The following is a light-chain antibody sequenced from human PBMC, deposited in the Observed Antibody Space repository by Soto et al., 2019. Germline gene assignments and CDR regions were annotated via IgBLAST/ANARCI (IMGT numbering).Light chain of an antibody. CDR1: QSVAGN. V-gene: IGKV3-20*01. J-gene: IGKJ1*01. CDR2: GVS. CDR3: QQYGSSGT. Sequence: EIVMTQSPATLSLSPGETATLSCRASQSVAGNLAWYQQKPGQPPRLLIYGVSTRATGIPDRFSGSGSGTDFTLTISRLEPEDFAVYYCQQYGSSGTFGQGTKVDIK.